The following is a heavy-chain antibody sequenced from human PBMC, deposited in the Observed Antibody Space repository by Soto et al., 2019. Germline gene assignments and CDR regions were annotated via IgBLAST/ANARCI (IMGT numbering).Heavy chain of an antibody. Sequence: ASVKVSCKASGYTFTSYDINWVRQATGQGLEWMGWMNPNSGNTGYAQKFQGRVTMTRNTSISTAYMELSSLRSEDTAVYYCARPPIAVANDAFDIWGQGTMDTVSS. D-gene: IGHD6-19*01. V-gene: IGHV1-8*01. CDR2: MNPNSGNT. CDR3: ARPPIAVANDAFDI. CDR1: GYTFTSYD. J-gene: IGHJ3*02.